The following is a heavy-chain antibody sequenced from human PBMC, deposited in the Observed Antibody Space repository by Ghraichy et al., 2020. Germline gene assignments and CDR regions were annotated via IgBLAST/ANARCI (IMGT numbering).Heavy chain of an antibody. CDR2: IFSSEST. CDR3: ARLYSTTEGYCFDY. J-gene: IGHJ4*02. D-gene: IGHD6-13*01. Sequence: SETLSLTCTVSGGSISSRGFFWGWIRQPPGKGLEWIGTIFSSESTSYNPSIKSRVTISVDTSKNQFSLKLTSVTAADTAVYYCARLYSTTEGYCFDYWGQGTLVTVSS. V-gene: IGHV4-39*01. CDR1: GGSISSRGFF.